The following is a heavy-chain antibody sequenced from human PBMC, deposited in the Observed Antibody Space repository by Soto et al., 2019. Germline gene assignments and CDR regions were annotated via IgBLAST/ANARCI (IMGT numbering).Heavy chain of an antibody. D-gene: IGHD5-18*01. J-gene: IGHJ6*02. Sequence: EVQLVETGGGVIQPGGSLSLSCAASGFTVTSNYMNWVRQAPGKGLEWVSIIYSSGTTYYADSVKGRFTISRDKSKNTLYLQMRNLRAEDTAIYYCARVDTDDYYDAMDVWGQGTPVTVSS. V-gene: IGHV3-53*02. CDR2: IYSSGTT. CDR1: GFTVTSNY. CDR3: ARVDTDDYYDAMDV.